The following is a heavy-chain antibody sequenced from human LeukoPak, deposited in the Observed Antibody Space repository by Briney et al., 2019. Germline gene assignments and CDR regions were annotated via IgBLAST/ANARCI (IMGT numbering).Heavy chain of an antibody. J-gene: IGHJ4*02. CDR2: IYYSGST. CDR3: ARVSGGNKYYFDY. V-gene: IGHV4-59*01. Sequence: SETLSLTCSVSGGSISSYYWGSIRQPPGKGLEWIGYIYYSGSTNYNPSLKSRVTISVDTSKNQFSLKLSSVTAADTAVYYCARVSGGNKYYFDYWGQGTLVTVSS. D-gene: IGHD2-15*01. CDR1: GGSISSYY.